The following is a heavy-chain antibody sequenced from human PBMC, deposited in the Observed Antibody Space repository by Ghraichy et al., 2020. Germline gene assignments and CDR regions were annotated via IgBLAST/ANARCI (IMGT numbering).Heavy chain of an antibody. V-gene: IGHV3-53*01. CDR2: IYSGGST. J-gene: IGHJ6*03. CDR3: ARDVVVPKNSFPFYYYDYMPV. CDR1: GFTVSSNY. Sequence: GGSLRLSCAASGFTVSSNYMSWVRQAPGKGLEWVSVIYSGGSTYYADSVKGRFTISRDNSKNTLYLQMNSLRAEDTAVYYCARDVVVPKNSFPFYYYDYMPVSGKGTTVTVS. D-gene: IGHD2-2*01.